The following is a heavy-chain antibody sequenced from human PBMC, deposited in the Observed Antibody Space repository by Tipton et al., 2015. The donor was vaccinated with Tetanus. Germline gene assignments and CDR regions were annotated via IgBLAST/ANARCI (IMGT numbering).Heavy chain of an antibody. CDR1: GFTFSSYA. CDR3: AKAYSSSWYEFDY. J-gene: IGHJ4*02. CDR2: ISGSGGST. V-gene: IGHV3-23*01. D-gene: IGHD6-13*01. Sequence: SLRLSCAASGFTFSSYAMSWVRQAPGKGLEWVSAISGSGGSTYYADSVKGRFTISRDNSKNTLYLQMNSLRAEDTAVYYCAKAYSSSWYEFDYWGQGTLVTVSS.